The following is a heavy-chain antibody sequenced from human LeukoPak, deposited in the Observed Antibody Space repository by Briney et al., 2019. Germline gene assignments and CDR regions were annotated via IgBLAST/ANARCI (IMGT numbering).Heavy chain of an antibody. V-gene: IGHV3-23*01. CDR2: ISGSGGST. J-gene: IGHJ4*02. Sequence: GGSLRLSCAASRFTFRRYALSWVRQAPGKGLEWLSGISGSGGSTYYADSVKGRYTISRDNSKNTLYLQMNNLRAEDTAVYYCAKAKGVYYDILTGYYPFDYWGQGTLVTVSS. CDR3: AKAKGVYYDILTGYYPFDY. CDR1: RFTFRRYA. D-gene: IGHD3-9*01.